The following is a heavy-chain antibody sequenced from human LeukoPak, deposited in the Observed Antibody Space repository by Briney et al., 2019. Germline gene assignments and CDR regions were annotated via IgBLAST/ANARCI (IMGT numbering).Heavy chain of an antibody. CDR3: ASNKFRMATTH. J-gene: IGHJ4*02. D-gene: IGHD5-24*01. CDR1: GGSISSGGYY. CDR2: IYYSGST. Sequence: SETLSLTCTVSGGSISSGGYYWSWIRQHPGKGLEWIGYIYYSGSTYYNPSLKSRVTIPVDTSKNQFSLKLSSVTAADTAVYYCASNKFRMATTHWGQGTLVTVSS. V-gene: IGHV4-31*03.